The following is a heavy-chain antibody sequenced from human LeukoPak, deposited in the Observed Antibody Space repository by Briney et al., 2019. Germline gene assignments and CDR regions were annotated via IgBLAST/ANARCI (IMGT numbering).Heavy chain of an antibody. Sequence: KPGGSLRLSCAASGFSVSNYDMSWVRQAPGKGLEWVSGISNDGGRTYYADSVKGRLTISRGNSKNSLYLQMNSLRVEDTAVYYCAKGRIVGATSFDYWGQGSLVTVSS. CDR2: ISNDGGRT. V-gene: IGHV3-23*01. J-gene: IGHJ4*02. CDR3: AKGRIVGATSFDY. CDR1: GFSVSNYD. D-gene: IGHD1-26*01.